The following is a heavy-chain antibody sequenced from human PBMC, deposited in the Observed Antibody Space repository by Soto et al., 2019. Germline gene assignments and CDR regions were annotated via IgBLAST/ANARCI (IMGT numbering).Heavy chain of an antibody. CDR3: ARGERDCSGGSCYSDYYYMDV. J-gene: IGHJ6*03. CDR1: GFTFSSYS. CDR2: ISSSSSYI. Sequence: GGSLRLSCAASGFTFSSYSMNWVRQAPGKGLEWVSSISSSSSYIYYADSVKGRFTISRDNAKNSLYLQMNSLRAEDTAVYYGARGERDCSGGSCYSDYYYMDVWGKGSTVTVSS. V-gene: IGHV3-21*01. D-gene: IGHD2-15*01.